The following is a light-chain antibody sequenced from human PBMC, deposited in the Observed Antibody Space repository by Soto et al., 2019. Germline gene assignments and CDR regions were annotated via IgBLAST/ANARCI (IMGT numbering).Light chain of an antibody. V-gene: IGLV1-44*01. Sequence: QSVLTQPPSASGTPGQRVTISCSGSSSNIGSNTVNWYQQLPGTAPKLLIFINDQRPSGVPDRFYGSKSGTSASLAISGMHSEDVAAYYCAEWDDSLSTWVFGGGTKLAVL. CDR1: SSNIGSNT. J-gene: IGLJ3*02. CDR2: IND. CDR3: AEWDDSLSTWV.